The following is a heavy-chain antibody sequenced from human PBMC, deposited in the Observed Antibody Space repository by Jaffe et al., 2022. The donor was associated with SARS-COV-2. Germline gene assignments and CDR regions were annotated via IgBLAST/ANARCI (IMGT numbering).Heavy chain of an antibody. CDR1: GGTFSSYT. V-gene: IGHV1-69*08. CDR2: IIPILGIA. CDR3: ARDPLIAARTEHYYYGMDV. Sequence: QVQLVQSGAEVKKPGSSVKVSCKASGGTFSSYTISWVRQAPGQGLEWMGRIIPILGIANYAQKFQGRVTITADKSTSTAYMELSSLRSEDTAVYYCARDPLIAARTEHYYYGMDVWGQGTTVTVSS. D-gene: IGHD6-6*01. J-gene: IGHJ6*02.